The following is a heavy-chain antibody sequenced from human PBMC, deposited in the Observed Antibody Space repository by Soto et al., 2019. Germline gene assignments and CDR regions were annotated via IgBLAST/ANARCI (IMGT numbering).Heavy chain of an antibody. D-gene: IGHD2-15*01. V-gene: IGHV2-5*02. CDR3: AYLPCSGGSCYWFSFSGMDV. J-gene: IGHJ6*02. CDR1: GFSLSTSGVG. CDR2: IYWDDDK. Sequence: QITLKESGPTLVIPTQTLMLTCTFSGFSLSTSGVGVAWIRQPPGKALEWLALIYWDDDKRYRPSLESRLTITKDTCKNQVVLTMTNMDSVDTATYYCAYLPCSGGSCYWFSFSGMDVWGQGTTVTVSS.